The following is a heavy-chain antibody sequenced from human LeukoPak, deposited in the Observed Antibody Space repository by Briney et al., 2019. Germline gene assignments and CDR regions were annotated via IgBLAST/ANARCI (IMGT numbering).Heavy chain of an antibody. D-gene: IGHD6-13*01. J-gene: IGHJ4*02. CDR3: AREVYSSSWSYYFDY. CDR1: GFTFSSYG. V-gene: IGHV3-33*01. Sequence: GGSLRLSCAASGFTFSSYGMHWVRQAPGKGLEWVAVIWYDGSNKYYADSVKGRFTISRDNSKNTLYLQMNSLRAEDTAVYYCAREVYSSSWSYYFDYWGQGTLVTVSS. CDR2: IWYDGSNK.